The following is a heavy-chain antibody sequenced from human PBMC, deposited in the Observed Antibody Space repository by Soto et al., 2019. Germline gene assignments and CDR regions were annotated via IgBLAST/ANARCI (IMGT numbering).Heavy chain of an antibody. Sequence: PSETLSLTCTVSGGSISSGGYYWSWIRQHPGKGLEWIGYIYYSGSTYFNPSLKSRVTISVDTSKNQFSLKLSSVTAADTAVYYCARCTFGSGSYYNRGMYYFDYWGQGTLVTVSS. CDR1: GGSISSGGYY. D-gene: IGHD3-10*01. V-gene: IGHV4-31*03. CDR2: IYYSGST. J-gene: IGHJ4*02. CDR3: ARCTFGSGSYYNRGMYYFDY.